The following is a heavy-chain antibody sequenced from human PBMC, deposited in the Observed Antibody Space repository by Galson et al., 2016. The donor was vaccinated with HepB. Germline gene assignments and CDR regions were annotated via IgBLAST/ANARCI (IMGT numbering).Heavy chain of an antibody. CDR3: ARDRGLPNGMDV. Sequence: SLRLSCAASGFTVSSDYISWVRQAPGKGLEWVSVIYSGGNTYYADSVKGRFTISRDNSKNTVYLQMNSLRAEETAVYYCARDRGLPNGMDVWGQGTTVTVSS. D-gene: IGHD2-2*01. J-gene: IGHJ6*02. CDR1: GFTVSSDY. V-gene: IGHV3-53*01. CDR2: IYSGGNT.